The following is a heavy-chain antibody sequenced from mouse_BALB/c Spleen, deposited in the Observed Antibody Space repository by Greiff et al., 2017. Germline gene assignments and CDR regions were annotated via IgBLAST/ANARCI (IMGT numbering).Heavy chain of an antibody. V-gene: IGHV14-1*02. CDR1: GFNIKDYY. CDR3: AVSTMITLAY. D-gene: IGHD2-4*01. CDR2: IDPENGNT. Sequence: EVKLQESGAELVRPGALVKLSCKASGFNIKDYYMHWVKQRPEQGLEWIGWIDPENGNTIYDPKFQGKASITADTSSNTAYLQLSSLTSEDTAVYYCAVSTMITLAYWGQGTLVTVSA. J-gene: IGHJ3*01.